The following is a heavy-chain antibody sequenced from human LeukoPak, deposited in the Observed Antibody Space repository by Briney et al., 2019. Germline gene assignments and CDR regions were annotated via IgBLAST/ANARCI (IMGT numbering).Heavy chain of an antibody. CDR1: GFTFTSYG. CDR2: ITYDGYYK. V-gene: IGHV3-30*03. D-gene: IGHD3-10*01. Sequence: PGTSLRLSCAASGFTFTSYGMHWVRQAPGKGLEWVALITYDGYYKYYSDSVKGRFTISRDNSKNTLYLQMSSLRAEDTAVYYCARERTGGIELYLSLWGQGTLVTVSS. J-gene: IGHJ4*02. CDR3: ARERTGGIELYLSL.